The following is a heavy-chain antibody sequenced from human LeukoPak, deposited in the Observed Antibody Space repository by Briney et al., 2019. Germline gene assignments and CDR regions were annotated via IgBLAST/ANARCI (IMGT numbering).Heavy chain of an antibody. CDR2: INHSGST. CDR3: ARGRVADY. V-gene: IGHV4-34*01. CDR1: GGSFSGYY. J-gene: IGHJ4*02. Sequence: SETLSLTCAVYGGSFSGYYWSWIRQPPGKGLEWIGEINHSGSTNYNPSLKSRVTISVDTSKNQFSLKLSSVTAADTAVYYCARGRVADYWGQGTLVTVSS.